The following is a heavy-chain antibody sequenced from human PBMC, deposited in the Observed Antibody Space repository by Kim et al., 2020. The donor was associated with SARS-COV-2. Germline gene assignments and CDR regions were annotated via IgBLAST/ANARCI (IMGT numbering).Heavy chain of an antibody. D-gene: IGHD6-19*01. V-gene: IGHV3-23*01. CDR2: ITNSATGGNT. CDR1: GFTFSNYA. J-gene: IGHJ4*02. CDR3: AKESGRYNSAWFRDY. Sequence: GGSLRLFCAASGFTFSNYAMSWVRQAPGKGLEWVSTITNSATGGNTYYTDSVKGRFTVSRDNSRNTLYLQMNSLRDDDTALYYCAKESGRYNSAWFRDYWGQGTLVTVSS.